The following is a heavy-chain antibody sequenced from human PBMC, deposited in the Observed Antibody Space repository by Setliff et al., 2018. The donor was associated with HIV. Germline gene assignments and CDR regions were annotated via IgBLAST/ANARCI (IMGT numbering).Heavy chain of an antibody. J-gene: IGHJ4*02. V-gene: IGHV4-59*08. CDR2: VYYTGST. D-gene: IGHD1-1*01. CDR3: ARRPPLTTGREYYFDF. Sequence: PSETLSLTCTVSSDSIRFYYWTWIRQPPGKGLEWIGNVYYTGSTNYNPSLKSRVTISIDTSKNQFSLKLNAVTSADTAVYYCARRPPLTTGREYYFDFWGQGTLVTVSS. CDR1: SDSIRFYY.